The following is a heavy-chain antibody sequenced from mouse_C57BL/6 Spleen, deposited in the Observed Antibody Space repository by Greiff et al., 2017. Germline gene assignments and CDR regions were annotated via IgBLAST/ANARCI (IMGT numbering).Heavy chain of an antibody. J-gene: IGHJ3*01. CDR1: GYTFTSYW. Sequence: VQLQQPGAELVMPGASVKLSCKASGYTFTSYWMHWVKQRPGQGLEWIGEIDPSDSYTNYNQKFKGKSTLTVDKSSSTAYMQLSSLTSEDSAVYYCARDYYGRAKAYWGQGTLVTVSA. V-gene: IGHV1-69*01. CDR3: ARDYYGRAKAY. D-gene: IGHD1-1*01. CDR2: IDPSDSYT.